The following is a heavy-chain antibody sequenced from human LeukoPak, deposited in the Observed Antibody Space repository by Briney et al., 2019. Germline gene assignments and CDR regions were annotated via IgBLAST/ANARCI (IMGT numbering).Heavy chain of an antibody. D-gene: IGHD3-3*01. CDR2: IWYDGSNK. CDR3: ARAISTVDY. V-gene: IGHV3-33*01. J-gene: IGHJ4*02. CDR1: GFTFSSYG. Sequence: GGSLRLSCAASGFTFSSYGMHWVRQAPGKGLKWVAVIWYDGSNKYYADSVKGRFTISRDNSKNTLYLQMNSLRAEDTAVYYCARAISTVDYWGQGTLVTVSS.